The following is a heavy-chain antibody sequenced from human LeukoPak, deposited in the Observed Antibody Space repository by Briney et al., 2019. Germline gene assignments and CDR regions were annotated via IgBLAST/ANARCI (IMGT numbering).Heavy chain of an antibody. CDR1: GGSISGYY. J-gene: IGHJ3*02. V-gene: IGHV4-59*01. Sequence: SETLSLTCTVSGGSISGYYWSWIRQPPGKGLEWIGYIYNSGSTKYNPSVRGRVTTPVDKSKNQFSLRLESVTAADTAVYYCARDLKENGSSGYYAFDMWGQGTMVIVSS. CDR3: ARDLKENGSSGYYAFDM. CDR2: IYNSGST. D-gene: IGHD3-22*01.